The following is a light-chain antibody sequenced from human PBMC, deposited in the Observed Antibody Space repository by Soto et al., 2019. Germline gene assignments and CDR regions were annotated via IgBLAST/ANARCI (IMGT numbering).Light chain of an antibody. CDR1: QGISSY. CDR3: QQLDSYPIP. J-gene: IGKJ5*01. V-gene: IGKV1-9*01. CDR2: AAS. Sequence: PLTQPPSSVSGSVGDRVIITCRASQGISSYLAWYQQKPGRAPKLLIYAASTLQSGVPSRFSGSGSGTDFTLTISSLQPEDFATYYCQQLDSYPIPFGQGRLLEVK.